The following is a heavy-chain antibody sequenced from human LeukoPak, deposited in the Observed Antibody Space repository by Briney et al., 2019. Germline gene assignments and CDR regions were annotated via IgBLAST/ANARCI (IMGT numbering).Heavy chain of an antibody. D-gene: IGHD2-15*01. J-gene: IGHJ6*02. CDR3: VRGYSFGPYGMDV. V-gene: IGHV3-64D*09. CDR1: RFTFSSYG. Sequence: GGSLRLSCAASRFTFSSYGMHWVRQAPGKGLEYVSAISDSGGSTYYADSVKGRFTISRDNSKNTLYLQMSSLRAEDTAVYFCVRGYSFGPYGMDVWGQGTTVTVSS. CDR2: ISDSGGST.